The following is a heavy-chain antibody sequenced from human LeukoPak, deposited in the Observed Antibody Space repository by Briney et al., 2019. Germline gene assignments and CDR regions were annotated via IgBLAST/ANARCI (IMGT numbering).Heavy chain of an antibody. CDR1: GYTFTSYD. J-gene: IGHJ5*02. V-gene: IGHV1-8*03. CDR3: ARGPNWFDP. CDR2: RNPNRGNT. Sequence: ASVKVSCKAAGYTFTSYDINWVRQATGQGLEWMGWRNPNRGNTGYAQKFKGRVTITRNTSISTAYMELSSLRSEDTAVYYCARGPNWFDPWGQGTLVTVSS.